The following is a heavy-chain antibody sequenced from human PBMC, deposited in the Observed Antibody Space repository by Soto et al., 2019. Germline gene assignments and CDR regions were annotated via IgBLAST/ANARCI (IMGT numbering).Heavy chain of an antibody. CDR1: GLTFSSYG. CDR2: IWYDGSNK. J-gene: IGHJ4*02. D-gene: IGHD6-13*01. V-gene: IGHV3-33*01. CDR3: ARDAGQQLVRSYFHY. Sequence: RGSLRLSCAASGLTFSSYGMNWVRQAPGKGLEWVAVIWYDGSNKYYADSVKGRFTISRDNSKNTLYLQMNSLRAEDTAVYYCARDAGQQLVRSYFHYWGQGTLVTVSS.